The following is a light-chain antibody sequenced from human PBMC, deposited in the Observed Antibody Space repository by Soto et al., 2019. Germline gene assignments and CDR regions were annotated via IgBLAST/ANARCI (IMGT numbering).Light chain of an antibody. CDR2: GAS. CDR1: QGVSSSY. V-gene: IGKV3-20*01. Sequence: EIVLTQSPGTLSLSPGERATLSCRASQGVSSSYLAWYQQKPGQPPRLLIYGASSRATGIPDRFSGSGSATDFTLTITRLEPEDFAVYYCPRYLTSFGGGTKVEIK. CDR3: PRYLTS. J-gene: IGKJ4*01.